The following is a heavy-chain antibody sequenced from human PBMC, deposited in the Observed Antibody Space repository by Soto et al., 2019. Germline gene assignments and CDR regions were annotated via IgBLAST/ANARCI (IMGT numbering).Heavy chain of an antibody. D-gene: IGHD6-13*01. J-gene: IGHJ6*02. V-gene: IGHV1-3*01. CDR2: INAGNGNT. Sequence: QVQLVQSGAEVKKPGASVKVSCKASGYTFTSYAMHWVRQAPGQRLEWMGWINAGNGNTKYSQKFQGRVTITRDTSESTAYMELSSLRSEDTAVYYCARTGYSSSWALYYYGMDVWGQGTTVTVSS. CDR1: GYTFTSYA. CDR3: ARTGYSSSWALYYYGMDV.